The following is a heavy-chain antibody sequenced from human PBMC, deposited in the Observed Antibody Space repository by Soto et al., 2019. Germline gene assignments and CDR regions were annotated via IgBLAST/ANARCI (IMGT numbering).Heavy chain of an antibody. CDR2: IIPIFGTA. Sequence: GASVKVSCKASGGTFSSYAISWVRQAPGQGLEWMGGIIPIFGTANYAQKFQGRVTITADKSTSTAYMELSSLRSEDTAVYYCARDPSSSGWSSVDYWGQGTLVTVSS. CDR3: ARDPSSSGWSSVDY. D-gene: IGHD6-19*01. CDR1: GGTFSSYA. V-gene: IGHV1-69*06. J-gene: IGHJ4*02.